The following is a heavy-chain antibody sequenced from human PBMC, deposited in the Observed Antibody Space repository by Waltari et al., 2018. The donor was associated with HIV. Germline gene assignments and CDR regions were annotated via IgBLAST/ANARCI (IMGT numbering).Heavy chain of an antibody. J-gene: IGHJ3*02. V-gene: IGHV4-4*07. Sequence: QVQLQESGPGLVKPSETLSLTCTVSVVSISSYYWSWILQPAGKGLEWIGRIYTSGSTNYNPSLKSRVTMSVDTSKNQFSLKLSSVTAADTAVYYCARDTTYDSRGSAFDIWGQGTMVTVSS. CDR2: IYTSGST. D-gene: IGHD3-22*01. CDR3: ARDTTYDSRGSAFDI. CDR1: VVSISSYY.